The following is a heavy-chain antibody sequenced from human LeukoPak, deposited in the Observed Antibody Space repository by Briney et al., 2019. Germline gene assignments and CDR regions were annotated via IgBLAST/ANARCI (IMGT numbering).Heavy chain of an antibody. V-gene: IGHV4-61*02. D-gene: IGHD5-24*01. J-gene: IGHJ4*02. CDR3: ANEALGDGYSHI. CDR2: VCASGST. CDR1: GGSISGGNYC. Sequence: PSETLSLTCTVSGGSISGGNYCWSWIRQSAGKGLEWIGRVCASGSTNYNPSLNSRVSISIDTSQNQFSLSLRSVTATDTAVYYCANEALGDGYSHIWGQGTLVAVSS.